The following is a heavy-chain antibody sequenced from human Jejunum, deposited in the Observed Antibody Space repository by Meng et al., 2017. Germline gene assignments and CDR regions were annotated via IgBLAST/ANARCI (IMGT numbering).Heavy chain of an antibody. CDR3: ARVDSSASFDY. V-gene: IGHV4-4*02. D-gene: IGHD6-6*01. CDR2: IYHRGNI. Sequence: QVQLQESGPGLVKPSGTLSLTCAVAGASISSSNWWSWVRQSPGKGLEWIGEIYHRGNINYNPSLKSRVAISVDKSKNQFSLKLNSVTAADTAVYYCARVDSSASFDYWGQGTLVTVSS. CDR1: GASISSSNW. J-gene: IGHJ4*02.